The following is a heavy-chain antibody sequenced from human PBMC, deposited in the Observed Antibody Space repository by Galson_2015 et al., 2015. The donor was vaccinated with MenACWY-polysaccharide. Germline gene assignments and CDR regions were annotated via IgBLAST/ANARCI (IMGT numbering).Heavy chain of an antibody. CDR1: CASISNSY. J-gene: IGHJ6*02. CDR2: VYASGST. V-gene: IGHV4-4*07. CDR3: ARVRGGQWPRYSMDV. D-gene: IGHD6-19*01. Sequence: SETLSLTCTVSCASISNSYWTWIRQPAGKGLEWIGRVYASGSTNSNPSLKSRLTMSVDTSKNQFSLGLSSVTAADTAIYYCARVRGGQWPRYSMDVWGQGTTVTVSS.